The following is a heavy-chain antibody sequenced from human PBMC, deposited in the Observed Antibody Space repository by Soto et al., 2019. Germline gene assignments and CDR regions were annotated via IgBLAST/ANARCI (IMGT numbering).Heavy chain of an antibody. CDR2: VYYSGIT. CDR3: ARRGILTGNAFDP. D-gene: IGHD3-9*01. J-gene: IGHJ5*02. Sequence: YFWSWIRQPPGKGLEWIGYVYYSGITNYNPSLKSRVIMSVDTSKNQFSLKLSSVTAADTAFYYCARRGILTGNAFDPWGQGTLVT. V-gene: IGHV4-59*01. CDR1: YF.